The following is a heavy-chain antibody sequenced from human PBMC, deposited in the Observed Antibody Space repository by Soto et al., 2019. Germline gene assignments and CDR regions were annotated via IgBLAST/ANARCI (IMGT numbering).Heavy chain of an antibody. D-gene: IGHD5-12*01. CDR3: AAGGGLPRYY. CDR1: GGSISSGGYS. J-gene: IGHJ4*02. Sequence: QLQLQESGSGLVKPSQTLSLTCAVSGGSISSGGYSWSWIRQPPGKGLEWIGYIYHSGSTYYNPSRKGRVTTSVDRPKNQVSLKLSSVTAADTAVYYCAAGGGLPRYYWGQGTLVTVSS. CDR2: IYHSGST. V-gene: IGHV4-30-2*01.